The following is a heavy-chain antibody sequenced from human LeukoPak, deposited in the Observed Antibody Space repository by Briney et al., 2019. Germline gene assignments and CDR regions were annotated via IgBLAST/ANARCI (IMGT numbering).Heavy chain of an antibody. Sequence: SETLSLTCTVPGGSISSYYWSWIRQPPGKGLEWIGYIYTSGSTNYNPSLKSRVTISVDTSKNQFSLKLSSVTAADTAVYYCARAPTYSSSWYYFDYWGQGTLVTVSS. D-gene: IGHD6-13*01. CDR2: IYTSGST. V-gene: IGHV4-4*09. CDR3: ARAPTYSSSWYYFDY. CDR1: GGSISSYY. J-gene: IGHJ4*02.